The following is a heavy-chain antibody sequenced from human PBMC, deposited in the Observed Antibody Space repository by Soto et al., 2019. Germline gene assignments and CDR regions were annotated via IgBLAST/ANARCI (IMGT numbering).Heavy chain of an antibody. CDR1: GYTFTSYA. CDR2: TNAGNGNT. CDR3: ARVRSSSGWGDWFDP. V-gene: IGHV1-3*01. D-gene: IGHD6-19*01. J-gene: IGHJ5*02. Sequence: ASVKVSCKASGYTFTSYAMHWVRQAPGQRLEWMGWTNAGNGNTKYSQKFQGRVTITRDTSASTAYMELSSLRSEDTAVYYCARVRSSSGWGDWFDPWGQGTLVTVSS.